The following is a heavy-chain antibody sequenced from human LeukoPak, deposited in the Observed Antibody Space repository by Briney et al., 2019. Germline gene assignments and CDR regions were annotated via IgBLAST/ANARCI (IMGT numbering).Heavy chain of an antibody. CDR1: GASISTYY. Sequence: SETLSLTCTVPGASISTYYWSWIRQPPGKGLEWIGYIYYSGSTNYNPSLKGRVTISVDTSKNQFSLKLSSVTAADTAVYYCARTSNWFDPWGQGTLVTVSS. V-gene: IGHV4-59*08. CDR3: ARTSNWFDP. CDR2: IYYSGST. J-gene: IGHJ5*02.